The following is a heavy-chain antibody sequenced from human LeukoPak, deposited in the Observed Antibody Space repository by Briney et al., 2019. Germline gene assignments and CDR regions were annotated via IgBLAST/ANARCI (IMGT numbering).Heavy chain of an antibody. CDR3: ASSTRAYYYYGMDV. CDR2: IYYSGST. J-gene: IGHJ6*02. Sequence: SETLSLTCTVSGGSISSSSYYWGWIRQPPGKGLEWIGSIYYSGSTNYNPSLKSRVTISVDTSKNQFSLKLSSVTAADTAVYYCASSTRAYYYYGMDVWGQGTTVTVSS. D-gene: IGHD2-2*01. V-gene: IGHV4-39*07. CDR1: GGSISSSSYY.